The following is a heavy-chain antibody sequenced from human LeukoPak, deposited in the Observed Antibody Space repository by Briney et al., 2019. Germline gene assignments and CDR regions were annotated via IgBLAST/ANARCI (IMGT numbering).Heavy chain of an antibody. D-gene: IGHD1-14*01. V-gene: IGHV3-74*01. CDR3: AALDNGRDY. Sequence: GGSLRLSCAASGFTFSSYWMHWIRHAPGKGLVWVSRIKRDGSSPAYADSVKGRFTISRDNAKNTLYLQMNSLRAEDTAVYYCAALDNGRDYWGQGALVTVSS. CDR1: GFTFSSYW. J-gene: IGHJ4*02. CDR2: IKRDGSSP.